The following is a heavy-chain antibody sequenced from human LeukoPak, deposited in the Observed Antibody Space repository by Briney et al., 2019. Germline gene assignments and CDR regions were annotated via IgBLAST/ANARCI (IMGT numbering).Heavy chain of an antibody. CDR1: GFTFSSYG. J-gene: IGHJ4*02. CDR3: AKDTGSSSWYCLLDY. V-gene: IGHV3-33*06. Sequence: PGGSLRLSCAASGFTFSSYGMHWVRQAPGKGLEWVAVIWYEGSNKYYADSVKGRFTISRDNSKNTLYLQMNSLRAEDTAVYYCAKDTGSSSWYCLLDYWGQGTLVTVSS. CDR2: IWYEGSNK. D-gene: IGHD6-13*01.